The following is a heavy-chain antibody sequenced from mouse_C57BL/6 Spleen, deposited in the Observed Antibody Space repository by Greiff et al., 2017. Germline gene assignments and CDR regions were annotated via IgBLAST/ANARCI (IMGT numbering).Heavy chain of an antibody. CDR2: IWSDGST. D-gene: IGHD1-1*02. Sequence: VHLVESGPGLVAPSQSLSITCTVSGFSLTSYGVHWVRQPPGKGLEWLVVIWSDGSTTYNSALKSRLSISKDNSKSQVFLKMNSLQTDDTAMYYCARHEKGGNPGWFAYWGQGTLVTVSA. J-gene: IGHJ3*01. CDR1: GFSLTSYG. V-gene: IGHV2-6-1*01. CDR3: ARHEKGGNPGWFAY.